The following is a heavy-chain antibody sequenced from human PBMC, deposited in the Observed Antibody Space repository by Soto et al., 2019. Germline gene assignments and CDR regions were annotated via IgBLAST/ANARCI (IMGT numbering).Heavy chain of an antibody. CDR3: ARNVGYYDSSGPLGGYFDL. CDR2: IYYSGST. CDR1: GGSINSGGYF. J-gene: IGHJ2*01. D-gene: IGHD3-22*01. Sequence: QVQLQESGPRLVKPSQTLSLTCTVSGGSINSGGYFWSWIRQHPGMGLEWIGYIYYSGSTYYSSSLKSRVSISLDTSKNHFSLKLTSVTAADTAVYYCARNVGYYDSSGPLGGYFDLWGRGTLVAVSS. V-gene: IGHV4-31*03.